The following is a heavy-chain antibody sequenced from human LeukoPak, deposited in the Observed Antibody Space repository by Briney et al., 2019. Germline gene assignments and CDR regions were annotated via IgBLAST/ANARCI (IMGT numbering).Heavy chain of an antibody. CDR2: FSGGGGYT. CDR3: AKDPAFGSGTYYPFDY. V-gene: IGHV3-23*01. J-gene: IGHJ4*02. D-gene: IGHD3-10*01. CDR1: GFTFRNYA. Sequence: GSLRLSCAASGFTFRNYAMSWVRQAPGKGLEWVSGFSGGGGYTHYADSVKGRFTISRDTSKNTLYLQMNSLRAEDTAIYYCAKDPAFGSGTYYPFDYWGQGTLVTVSS.